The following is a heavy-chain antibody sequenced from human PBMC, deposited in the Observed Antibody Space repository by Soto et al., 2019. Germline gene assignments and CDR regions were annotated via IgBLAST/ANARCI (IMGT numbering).Heavy chain of an antibody. Sequence: QVQLVESGGGVVQPGRSLRLSCAASGFTFSSYGMHWVRQAPGKGLEWVAVIWYDGSNKYYADSVKGRFTISRDNSKNTLYLQMNSLRAEDTAVYYCARDDGYCGGGRYTTPDYWGQGTLVTVSS. CDR3: ARDDGYCGGGRYTTPDY. CDR2: IWYDGSNK. V-gene: IGHV3-33*01. CDR1: GFTFSSYG. J-gene: IGHJ4*02. D-gene: IGHD2-21*02.